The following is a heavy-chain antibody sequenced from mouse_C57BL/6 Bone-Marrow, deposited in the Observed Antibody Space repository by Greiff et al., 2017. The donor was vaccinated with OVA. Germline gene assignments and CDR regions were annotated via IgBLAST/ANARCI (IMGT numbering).Heavy chain of an antibody. V-gene: IGHV1-53*01. CDR1: GYTFTSYW. D-gene: IGHD1-1*01. CDR3: ARYLYGSREDY. CDR2: INPSNGGT. Sequence: VQLQQPGTELVKPGASVKLSCKASGYTFTSYWMHWVKQRPGQGLEWIGNINPSNGGTNYNEKFKSKATLTVDKASSTAYMQLSSLTSEDEAVDYCARYLYGSREDYWGQGTSVTVSS. J-gene: IGHJ4*01.